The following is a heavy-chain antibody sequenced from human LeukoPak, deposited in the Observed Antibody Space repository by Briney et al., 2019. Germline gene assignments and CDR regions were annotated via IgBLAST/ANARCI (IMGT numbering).Heavy chain of an antibody. V-gene: IGHV3-48*01. D-gene: IGHD3-3*01. J-gene: IGHJ4*02. Sequence: GGSLRLSCAASGFTFSSYSMNWVRQAPGKGLEWVSYISSSSSTIYYADSVKGRFTISRDNAKNSLYLQMNSLRAEDTAVYYCARVTIWSGYYHFDDWGQGTLVTVSS. CDR2: ISSSSSTI. CDR3: ARVTIWSGYYHFDD. CDR1: GFTFSSYS.